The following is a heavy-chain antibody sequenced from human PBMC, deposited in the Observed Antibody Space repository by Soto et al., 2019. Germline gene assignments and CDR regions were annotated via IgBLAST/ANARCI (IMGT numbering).Heavy chain of an antibody. V-gene: IGHV3-30*18. CDR2: ISYDGSEK. D-gene: IGHD2-2*01. CDR1: GFTFSSYV. CDR3: AKAGEEQLLDNYYYMDV. J-gene: IGHJ6*03. Sequence: QVQLVESGGGVVQPGRSLRLSCAASGFTFSSYVMHWVRQAPGKGLEWVTLISYDGSEKYYADSVRGRFTISRDNSKNTLYLQMSSLRDEDTAVYYCAKAGEEQLLDNYYYMDVWGKGTTVTVSS.